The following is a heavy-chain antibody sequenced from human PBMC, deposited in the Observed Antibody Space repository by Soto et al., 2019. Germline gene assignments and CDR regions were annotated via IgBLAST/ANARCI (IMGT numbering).Heavy chain of an antibody. J-gene: IGHJ4*02. CDR1: GFTFTSYW. CDR3: ATSRSFDY. V-gene: IGHV3-74*01. D-gene: IGHD2-15*01. Sequence: EVQLVESGGGLVQPGGSLRLSCAASGFTFTSYWMHWVRQAPGKGLVWVSGINSDGSSTNYAGSVKGRFTISRDNAKNTLYLQMNSLRAEDTAMYYCATSRSFDYWGQGTLVTVSS. CDR2: INSDGSST.